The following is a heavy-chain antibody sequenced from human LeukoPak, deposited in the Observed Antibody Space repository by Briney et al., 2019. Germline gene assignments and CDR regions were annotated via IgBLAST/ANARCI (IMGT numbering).Heavy chain of an antibody. CDR1: GYTFTGFY. CDR3: ARLDSYDAFDI. V-gene: IGHV1-2*06. J-gene: IGHJ3*02. CDR2: INPNSGGT. Sequence: ASVKVSCKASGYTFTGFYMHWVRQAPGQGLEWMGRINPNSGGTNYAQKFQGRVTMTRDTSFSTAYMELSRMRSDDTAVYYCARLDSYDAFDIWGQGTMVTVFS. D-gene: IGHD3-22*01.